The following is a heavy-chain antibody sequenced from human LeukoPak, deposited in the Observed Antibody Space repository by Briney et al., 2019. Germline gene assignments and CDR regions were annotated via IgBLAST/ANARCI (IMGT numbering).Heavy chain of an antibody. CDR3: ANSQGYSYGRYYFYY. V-gene: IGHV4-39*01. J-gene: IGHJ4*02. CDR2: IYYSGST. CDR1: GGPLSSISYY. D-gene: IGHD5-18*01. Sequence: PSETLSLTCAVSGGPLSSISYYWGWIRQPPGKGLEWIGSIYYSGSTYSNPSRKSRVTLPVDTSKNQFSLKLTSVTAADTAVYSRANSQGYSYGRYYFYYWGQGTLVTVSS.